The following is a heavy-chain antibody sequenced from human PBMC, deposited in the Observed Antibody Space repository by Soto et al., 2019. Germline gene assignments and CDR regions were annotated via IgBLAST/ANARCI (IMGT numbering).Heavy chain of an antibody. V-gene: IGHV4-31*03. Sequence: QVQLQESGPGLVKPSQTLSLTCTVSGGSVSSGGQYWSWIRQHPGKGLEWIGNIYYSGDTYYNPSLRSRITISVHTSRSQFSLSLSSVTAADTAVYYCARRHPRFDFGRWGRGTLLTVSS. CDR2: IYYSGDT. CDR1: GGSVSSGGQY. CDR3: ARRHPRFDFGR. D-gene: IGHD3-16*01. J-gene: IGHJ2*01.